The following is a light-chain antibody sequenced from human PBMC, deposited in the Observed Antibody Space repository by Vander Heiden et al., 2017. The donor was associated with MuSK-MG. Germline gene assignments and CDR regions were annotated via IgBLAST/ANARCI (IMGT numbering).Light chain of an antibody. CDR2: DNS. CDR3: QYSDSSLSEVV. V-gene: IGLV1-40*01. J-gene: IGLJ1*01. Sequence: QSVLTQPPSVSGAPGQRVTISCTGSSSNIGATYDVHWYQQLPGTAPKLLIDDNSNRPSGVPDRFAWSKAGTSDSLAITGLQAEDEADDYCQYSDSSLSEVVFGTGTKVTVL. CDR1: SSNIGATYD.